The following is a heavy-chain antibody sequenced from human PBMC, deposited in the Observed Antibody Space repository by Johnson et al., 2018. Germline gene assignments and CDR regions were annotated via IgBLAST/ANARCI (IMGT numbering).Heavy chain of an antibody. CDR2: ISSNGGST. J-gene: IGHJ3*02. V-gene: IGHV3-64*01. Sequence: VQLVQSGGGLVQPGGSLRLSCAASGFTFSSYAMHWVRQAPGKGLEYVSAISSNGGSTYYANSVKGRFTISRDNSKNTLYLQMGGLRAEDMAVYYCSRTYFYYSGGYYRDAFDIWGQGTMVTVSS. D-gene: IGHD3-22*01. CDR3: SRTYFYYSGGYYRDAFDI. CDR1: GFTFSSYA.